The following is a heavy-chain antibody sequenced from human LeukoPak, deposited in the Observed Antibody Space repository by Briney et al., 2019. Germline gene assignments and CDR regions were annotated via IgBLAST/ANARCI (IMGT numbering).Heavy chain of an antibody. CDR3: ARHPRGTYTFDY. CDR2: IDPSDSYT. D-gene: IGHD1-26*01. Sequence: GESLKISCKGSGYSFTSYWIGWVRQMPGRGLEWVGRIDPSDSYTNYSPSFQGHVTISADKSISTAYLQWSSLKASDTAVYSCARHPRGTYTFDYWGQGTLVTVSS. CDR1: GYSFTSYW. V-gene: IGHV5-10-1*01. J-gene: IGHJ4*02.